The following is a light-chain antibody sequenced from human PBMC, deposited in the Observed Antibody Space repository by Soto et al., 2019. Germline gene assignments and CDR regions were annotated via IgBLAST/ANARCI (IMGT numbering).Light chain of an antibody. Sequence: QSVLTQPPSASGSPGQSVTISCTGTSSDVGGYNYVSWYQQHPGKAPKLMIYDVNKRPSGVPDRFSGSKSGNTASLTVSGLQAEDEADYYCSSSAGSNFWVFGGGTKGTVL. CDR2: DVN. CDR1: SSDVGGYNY. V-gene: IGLV2-8*01. J-gene: IGLJ3*02. CDR3: SSSAGSNFWV.